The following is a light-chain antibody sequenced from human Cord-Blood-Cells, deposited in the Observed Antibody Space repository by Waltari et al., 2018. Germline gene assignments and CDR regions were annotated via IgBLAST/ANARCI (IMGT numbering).Light chain of an antibody. CDR3: ETWDSNTYV. CDR1: SGHSRYL. V-gene: IGLV4-60*03. CDR2: LDGSGSY. Sequence: QPVLTHSSTPSASLGPSVKLTCTLSSGHSRYLSAWHQQQPGKAPRYLMKLDGSGSYNKGSGVPDRFSGSSSGADRYLTISNRQSEDEADYSCETWDSNTYVFGTGTKVTVL. J-gene: IGLJ1*01.